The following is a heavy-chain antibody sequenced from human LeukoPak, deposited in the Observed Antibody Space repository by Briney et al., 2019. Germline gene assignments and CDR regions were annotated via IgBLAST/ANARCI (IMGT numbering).Heavy chain of an antibody. CDR3: ARFHSASLFFDL. CDR1: GFTFSSYG. Sequence: GGSLRLSCAASGFTFSSYGMNWIRQSPGKGLEWLSSISSAGTYIDYADSMEGRFTISRDNAQNSLHLQLNSLRVEDTAVYYCARFHSASLFFDLWGQGTLVTVSS. V-gene: IGHV3-21*06. J-gene: IGHJ4*02. CDR2: ISSAGTYI. D-gene: IGHD1-26*01.